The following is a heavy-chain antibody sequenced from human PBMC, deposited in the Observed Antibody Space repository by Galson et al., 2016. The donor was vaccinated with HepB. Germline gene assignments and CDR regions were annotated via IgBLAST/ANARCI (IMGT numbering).Heavy chain of an antibody. CDR2: IIPISGTS. V-gene: IGHV1-69*06. J-gene: IGHJ4*02. CDR1: GGTFSIYG. Sequence: SVKVSCKASGGTFSIYGISWVRQAPGQGLEWMGGIIPISGTSNYAQKFQGSVTITADKSTSTAYMELSSLRSEDTAVYYCAGVGSSLHFDYWGQGTLVTVPS. CDR3: AGVGSSLHFDY. D-gene: IGHD2-2*01.